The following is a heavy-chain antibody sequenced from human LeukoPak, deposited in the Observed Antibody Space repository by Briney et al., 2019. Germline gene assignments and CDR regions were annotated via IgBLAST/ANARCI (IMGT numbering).Heavy chain of an antibody. CDR1: GGSFSGYY. CDR3: ARGRNWFDP. Sequence: PSETLSLTCAVYGGSFSGYYWSWIRQPPGKGLEWIGEINHSGSTNYNPSLKGRVTISVDTSKNQFSLKLSSVTAADTAVYYCARGRNWFDPWGQGTLVTVSS. V-gene: IGHV4-34*01. CDR2: INHSGST. J-gene: IGHJ5*02.